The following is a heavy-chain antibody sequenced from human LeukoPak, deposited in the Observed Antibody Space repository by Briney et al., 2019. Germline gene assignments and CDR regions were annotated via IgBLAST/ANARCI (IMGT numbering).Heavy chain of an antibody. CDR1: GFTFSSYS. CDR2: ISSSSSYI. CDR3: AKRAVAGIIDAFDI. D-gene: IGHD6-19*01. Sequence: GGSLRLSCAASGFTFSSYSMNWVRQAPGKGLEWVSSISSSSSYIYYADSVKGRFTISRDNAKNSLYLQMNSLRAEDTAVYYCAKRAVAGIIDAFDIWGQGTMATVSS. V-gene: IGHV3-21*01. J-gene: IGHJ3*02.